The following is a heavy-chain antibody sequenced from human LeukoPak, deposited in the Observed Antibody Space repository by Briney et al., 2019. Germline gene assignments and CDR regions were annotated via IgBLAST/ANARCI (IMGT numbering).Heavy chain of an antibody. CDR1: GFTFSSYW. J-gene: IGHJ1*01. CDR2: IDNDGRGT. CDR3: AKDISPGIAVAGTPFQH. V-gene: IGHV3-74*01. Sequence: GGSLRLSCAASGFTFSSYWMHWVRQAPGKGLVWVLRIDNDGRGTSYADSVKGRFTISRDNAKNSLYLQMNSLRAEDTALYYCAKDISPGIAVAGTPFQHWGQGTLVTVSS. D-gene: IGHD6-19*01.